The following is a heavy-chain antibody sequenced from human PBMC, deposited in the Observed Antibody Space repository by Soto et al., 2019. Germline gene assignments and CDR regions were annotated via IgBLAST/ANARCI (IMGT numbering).Heavy chain of an antibody. CDR3: AKNGQPPYYYYGLDV. V-gene: IGHV1-18*01. D-gene: IGHD2-8*01. Sequence: QGHLVQSEAEVKKSGASVKVSCKASGYTFTRYGISWVRQAPGQGLEWMGWISGYIGDTNYAQKFQGRVSMTIDTSTTTAYMELRSLTSDDTAVYYCAKNGQPPYYYYGLDVWGQGTKVTVSS. J-gene: IGHJ6*02. CDR1: GYTFTRYG. CDR2: ISGYIGDT.